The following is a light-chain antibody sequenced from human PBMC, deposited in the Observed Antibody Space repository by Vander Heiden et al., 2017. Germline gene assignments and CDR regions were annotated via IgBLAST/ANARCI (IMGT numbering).Light chain of an antibody. Sequence: DIQMTQSPSSLSASVGDRVTITCQASQDISNYVNWYQQKPGKAPKLLIYDASNLETGVPSRFSGSGSGTDFTFNISSLQPEDIATYYCQQYDNLPLTFGGGTKVEIK. V-gene: IGKV1-33*01. CDR2: DAS. CDR3: QQYDNLPLT. J-gene: IGKJ4*01. CDR1: QDISNY.